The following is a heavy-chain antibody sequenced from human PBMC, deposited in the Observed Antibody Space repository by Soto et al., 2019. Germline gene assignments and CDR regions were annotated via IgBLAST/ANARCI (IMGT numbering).Heavy chain of an antibody. CDR3: ARDYTSYCSSTSCYGVWFDP. CDR1: CFTFTNYG. CDR2: ISAYNGNT. Sequence: GASVKVSCKASCFTFTNYGISWVRQAPGQRLEGMGWISAYNGNTNYAQKLQGRVTMTTDTSTSTAYMELRSLRSDDTAVYYCARDYTSYCSSTSCYGVWFDPWGQGTLVTVSS. D-gene: IGHD2-2*01. V-gene: IGHV1-18*01. J-gene: IGHJ5*02.